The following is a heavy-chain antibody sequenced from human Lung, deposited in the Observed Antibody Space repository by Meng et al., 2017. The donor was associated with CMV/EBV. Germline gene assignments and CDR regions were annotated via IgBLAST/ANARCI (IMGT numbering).Heavy chain of an antibody. D-gene: IGHD3-22*01. CDR3: ARGHYDSSGYPIDY. J-gene: IGHJ4*02. Sequence: LSLTXXISGDSVSSNSAAWNWIRQSPSRGLEWLGRTYYRSKWYNDYAVSVKSRITINPVTSKNQFSLQLNSVTPEDTAVYYCARGHYDSSGYPIDYWGQGTXVTVSS. V-gene: IGHV6-1*01. CDR1: GDSVSSNSAA. CDR2: TYYRSKWYN.